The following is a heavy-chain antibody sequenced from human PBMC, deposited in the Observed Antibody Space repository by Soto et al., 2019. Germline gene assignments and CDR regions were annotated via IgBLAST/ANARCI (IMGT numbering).Heavy chain of an antibody. CDR2: SSYRGGAT. CDR3: AKDRPNGEPSDDAFEM. D-gene: IGHD4-17*01. V-gene: IGHV3-23*01. J-gene: IGHJ3*02. Sequence: PGGSLRLSCAASGFMFSSYRMTWVRLAPGKGLEWVSSSSYRGGATYYADSVRGRFTISRDNSRNTLYLQMNSLRVEDTAIYYCAKDRPNGEPSDDAFEMWGQGTMVTVSS. CDR1: GFMFSSYR.